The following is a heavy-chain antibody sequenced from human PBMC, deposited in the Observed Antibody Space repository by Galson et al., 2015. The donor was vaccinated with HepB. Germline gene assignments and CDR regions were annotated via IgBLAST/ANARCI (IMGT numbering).Heavy chain of an antibody. D-gene: IGHD3-10*01. V-gene: IGHV7-4-1*02. CDR1: GYIFTNYG. CDR2: INTNTGNP. CDR3: ARSPQYDSGTYYNDWFDP. J-gene: IGHJ5*02. Sequence: SVKVSCKASGYIFTNYGVNWARQAPGQGLEWLGWINTNTGNPTYARGFTGRFVFSLDTSVSTTHLQISTLKVEDTAVYYCARSPQYDSGTYYNDWFDPWGQGTLVTVSS.